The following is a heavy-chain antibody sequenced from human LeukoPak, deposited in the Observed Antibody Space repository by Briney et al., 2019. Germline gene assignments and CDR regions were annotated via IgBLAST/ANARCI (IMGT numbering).Heavy chain of an antibody. D-gene: IGHD2-15*01. CDR1: GFTFSSYG. CDR3: ARIIGYCSGGSCLGDY. J-gene: IGHJ4*02. CDR2: IRYDGSNK. V-gene: IGHV3-30*02. Sequence: PGGSLRLSCVASGFTFSSYGMHWVRQAPGRGLEWVAFIRYDGSNKYYVDSVKGRFTISKDNSKNTLYLQMNSLRAEDTAVYYCARIIGYCSGGSCLGDYWGQGTLVTVSS.